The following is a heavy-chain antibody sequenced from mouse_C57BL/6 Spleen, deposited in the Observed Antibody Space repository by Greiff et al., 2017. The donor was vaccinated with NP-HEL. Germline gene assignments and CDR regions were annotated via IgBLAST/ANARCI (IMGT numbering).Heavy chain of an antibody. D-gene: IGHD1-1*01. CDR3: ERHSGSSYGYAMDY. V-gene: IGHV5-2*01. CDR1: EYEFPSHD. CDR2: INSDGGST. Sequence: EVQGVESGGGLVQPGESLKLSCESNEYEFPSHDMSWVRKTPEKRLELVAAINSDGGSTDYPDTMARRFIISRDNTKKTLYLQRSSRRSEDTALYYCERHSGSSYGYAMDYWGQGTSVPVSS. J-gene: IGHJ4*01.